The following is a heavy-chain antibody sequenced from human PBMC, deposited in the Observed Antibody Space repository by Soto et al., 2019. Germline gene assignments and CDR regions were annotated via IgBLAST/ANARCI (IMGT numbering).Heavy chain of an antibody. D-gene: IGHD3-22*01. CDR3: ARILHYYDSSGYYPPFVSAATFDY. V-gene: IGHV3-7*01. J-gene: IGHJ4*02. Sequence: PGGSLRLSCAASGFTFSSYWMSWVRQAPGKGLEWVANIKQDGSEKYYVDSVKGRFTISRDNAKNSLYLQMNSLRAEDTAVYYCARILHYYDSSGYYPPFVSAATFDYWGQGTLVTVSS. CDR2: IKQDGSEK. CDR1: GFTFSSYW.